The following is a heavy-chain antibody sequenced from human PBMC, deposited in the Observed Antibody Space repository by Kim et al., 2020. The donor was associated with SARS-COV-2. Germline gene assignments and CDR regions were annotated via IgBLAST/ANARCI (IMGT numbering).Heavy chain of an antibody. D-gene: IGHD3-9*01. J-gene: IGHJ6*02. CDR2: ISSSSSYI. CDR1: GFTFSSYS. CDR3: ARDLNFYDILTGYNDYYYYYGMDV. Sequence: GGSLRLSCAASGFTFSSYSMNWVRQAPGKGLEWVSSISSSSSYIYYADSVKGRFTISRDNAKNSLYLQMNSLRAEDTAVYYCARDLNFYDILTGYNDYYYYYGMDVWGQGTTVTVSS. V-gene: IGHV3-21*01.